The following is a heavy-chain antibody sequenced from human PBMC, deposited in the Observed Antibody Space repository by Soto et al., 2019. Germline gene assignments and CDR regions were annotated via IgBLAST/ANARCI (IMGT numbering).Heavy chain of an antibody. CDR3: ARHQSSGWYFDDFDI. CDR1: GYTFTSYG. D-gene: IGHD6-19*01. J-gene: IGHJ3*02. V-gene: IGHV1-18*01. Sequence: QVHLVQSGAEVKKPGASVKVSCKASGYTFTSYGITWVRQAPGQGLEWMGWISAYNGNTNYAQKLQATVTMTTDTSKSTAYMELRSLRSDDTAVYYCARHQSSGWYFDDFDIWGQGTMVTVSS. CDR2: ISAYNGNT.